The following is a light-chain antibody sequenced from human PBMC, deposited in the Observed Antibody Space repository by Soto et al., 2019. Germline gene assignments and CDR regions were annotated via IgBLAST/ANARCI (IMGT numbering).Light chain of an antibody. CDR1: QSISSL. V-gene: IGKV1-5*03. CDR3: QQYNSYWT. Sequence: DIQMTQSPSTRCSSLGDRVTITCRASQSISSLLAWYQQKPGKAPKLLIYKASNLESGVPSRFTVIGSGTEFTLPICSMKPDDFATDDCQQYNSYWTFCQGTKVDIK. J-gene: IGKJ1*01. CDR2: KAS.